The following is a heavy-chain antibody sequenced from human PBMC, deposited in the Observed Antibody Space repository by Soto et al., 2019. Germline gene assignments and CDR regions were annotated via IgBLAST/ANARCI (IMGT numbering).Heavy chain of an antibody. V-gene: IGHV1-69*13. CDR2: IIPIFGTA. D-gene: IGHD5-18*01. J-gene: IGHJ6*02. CDR1: GGTFSSYA. Sequence: GASVKVSCKASGGTFSSYAISWVRQAPGQGLEWMGGIIPIFGTANYAQKFQGRVTITADESTSTAYMELSSLRSEDTAVYYCARGRMSRYSYAPTYYGMDVWGQGTTVTVSS. CDR3: ARGRMSRYSYAPTYYGMDV.